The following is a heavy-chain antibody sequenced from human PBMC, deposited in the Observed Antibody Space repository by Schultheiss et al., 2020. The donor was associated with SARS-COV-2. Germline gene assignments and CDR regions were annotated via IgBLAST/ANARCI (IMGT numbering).Heavy chain of an antibody. CDR1: GGSISSSN. Sequence: GGSLRLSCAVSGGSISSSNWWSWVRQAPGKGLEWVASITSSSSSMYYADSMKGRFTISRDNAKNTLYLQMNSLRDEDTAVYYCARQGAAKFAADSWGRGTPVTVSS. D-gene: IGHD3-10*01. V-gene: IGHV3-21*01. CDR2: ITSSSSSM. J-gene: IGHJ4*02. CDR3: ARQGAAKFAADS.